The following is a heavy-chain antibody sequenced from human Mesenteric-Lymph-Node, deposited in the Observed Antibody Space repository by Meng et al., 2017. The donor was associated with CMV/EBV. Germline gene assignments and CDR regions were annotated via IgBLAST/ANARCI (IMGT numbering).Heavy chain of an antibody. V-gene: IGHV4-39*07. Sequence: SETLSLTCTVSGGSISSSSYYWGWIRQPPGKGLEWIGSIYYSGSTYYNPSLKSRVTISVDTSKNQFSLKLSSVTAADTAVYYCARGGIAVADTSAWLFPTGFDYWGQGTLVTVSS. D-gene: IGHD6-19*01. J-gene: IGHJ4*02. CDR2: IYYSGST. CDR1: GGSISSSSYY. CDR3: ARGGIAVADTSAWLFPTGFDY.